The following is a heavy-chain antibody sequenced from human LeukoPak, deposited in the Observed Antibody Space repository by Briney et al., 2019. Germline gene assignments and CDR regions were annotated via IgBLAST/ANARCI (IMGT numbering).Heavy chain of an antibody. Sequence: GGSLRLSCAASGFTFSSYVMSWVRQAPGKGLEWVSGIRGDGVDTYNAGSVKGRFTISRDNSKNTLYLEMNSLRVEDTALYYCAKSRDGFNLLDLWGQGTLVTVSS. CDR1: GFTFSSYV. V-gene: IGHV3-23*01. D-gene: IGHD5-24*01. CDR3: AKSRDGFNLLDL. J-gene: IGHJ5*02. CDR2: IRGDGVDT.